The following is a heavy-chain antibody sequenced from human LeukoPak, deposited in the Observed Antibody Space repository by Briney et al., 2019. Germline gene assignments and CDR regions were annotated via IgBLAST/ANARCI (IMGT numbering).Heavy chain of an antibody. J-gene: IGHJ5*02. CDR1: GGSISSTSYY. D-gene: IGHD6-6*01. CDR3: AIYSTSSGWFDP. V-gene: IGHV4-39*01. CDR2: IYYSGTT. Sequence: PSETLSLTCTVSGGSISSTSYYWGRIRQPPGKGLEWIGNIYYSGTTYYNPSLKSRVTISVDTSKNQFSLKLTSVTAADTAVYYCAIYSTSSGWFDPWGQGTLVTVSS.